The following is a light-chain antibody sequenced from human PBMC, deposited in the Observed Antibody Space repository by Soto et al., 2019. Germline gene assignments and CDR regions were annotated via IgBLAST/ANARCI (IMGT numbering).Light chain of an antibody. CDR3: QSYHSSLRGTYV. CDR1: SSNIGAGYD. CDR2: SNN. J-gene: IGLJ1*01. V-gene: IGLV1-40*01. Sequence: QSVLTQPPSVSGAPGQRVTISCTGSSSNIGAGYDVHWYQRLPGTAPKVLIYSNNNRPSGVPDRFSGSKSGTSASLAITGLQAEDEADYYCQSYHSSLRGTYVFGTGTKVTVL.